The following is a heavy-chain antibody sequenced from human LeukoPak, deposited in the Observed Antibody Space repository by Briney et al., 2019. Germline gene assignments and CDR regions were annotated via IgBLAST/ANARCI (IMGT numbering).Heavy chain of an antibody. CDR1: GFTFSSYS. V-gene: IGHV3-21*01. CDR2: ISTSGSYI. J-gene: IGHJ5*02. D-gene: IGHD4-23*01. Sequence: PGGSLRLSCAASGFTFSSYSMHWVRQAPGKGLEWVSSISTSGSYIYYADSLKGRFTISRDNAKNSLFLQMNSQRAEDTAVYYCARSGVVTVIRDNCFDPWGQGTLVTVSS. CDR3: ARSGVVTVIRDNCFDP.